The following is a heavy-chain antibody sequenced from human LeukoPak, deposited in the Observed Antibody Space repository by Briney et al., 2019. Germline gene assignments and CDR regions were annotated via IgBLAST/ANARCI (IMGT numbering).Heavy chain of an antibody. CDR2: VFYTGST. V-gene: IGHV4-59*01. D-gene: IGHD3-10*01. J-gene: IGHJ5*02. CDR1: GGSISSYY. Sequence: SETLSLTCTVSGGSISSYYWGWIRQPPGKGLEWIGHVFYTGSTNYNPSLKSRVTISIDRPNNHFSLRLTSVTAADTAVYYCARAGAWQIDPWGQGTLVTVSS. CDR3: ARAGAWQIDP.